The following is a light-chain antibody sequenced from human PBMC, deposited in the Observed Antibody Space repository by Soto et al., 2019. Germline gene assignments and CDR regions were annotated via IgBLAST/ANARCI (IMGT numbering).Light chain of an antibody. J-gene: IGLJ1*01. CDR2: EVS. CDR1: SSDIGAYNS. Sequence: QSALTQPASVSGSPGQSITISCTGTSSDIGAYNSVSWYQQHPGKAPKLMIYEVSNRPSGVSNRFSASKSGNTASLTISGLQAEYEADYYCSSRTTSNPNVFGTGTKLTVL. CDR3: SSRTTSNPNV. V-gene: IGLV2-14*01.